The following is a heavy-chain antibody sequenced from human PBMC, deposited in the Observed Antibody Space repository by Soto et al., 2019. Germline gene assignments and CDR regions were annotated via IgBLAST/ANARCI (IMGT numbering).Heavy chain of an antibody. CDR3: ARLGAPEGGYKWLRPFDY. CDR2: IYYSGST. J-gene: IGHJ4*02. D-gene: IGHD5-12*01. CDR1: GGSISSYY. V-gene: IGHV4-59*08. Sequence: SETLSLTCTVSGGSISSYYWSWIRQPPGKGLEWIGYIYYSGSTNYNPSLKSRVTISVDTSKNQFSLKLSSVTAADTAVYYCARLGAPEGGYKWLRPFDYWGQGTLVTVSS.